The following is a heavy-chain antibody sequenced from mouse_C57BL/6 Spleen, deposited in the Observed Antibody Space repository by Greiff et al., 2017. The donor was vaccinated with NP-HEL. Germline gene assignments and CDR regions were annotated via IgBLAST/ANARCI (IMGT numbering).Heavy chain of an antibody. J-gene: IGHJ2*01. D-gene: IGHD1-1*01. Sequence: QVTLKESGPGILQPSQTLRLPCSFSGFSLSTFGMGVGWIRQPSGKGLEWLAHIWWDDVKYYNPALKSRLTISKDTSKNQVILKIANVDTADTATYYFAAAKAPTHHGRSHIDYWGQGPTHT. CDR3: AAAKAPTHHGRSHIDY. CDR1: GFSLSTFGMG. CDR2: IWWDDVK. V-gene: IGHV8-8*01.